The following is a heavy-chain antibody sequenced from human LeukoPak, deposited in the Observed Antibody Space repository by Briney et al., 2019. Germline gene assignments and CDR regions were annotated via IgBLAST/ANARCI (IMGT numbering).Heavy chain of an antibody. CDR1: GFSLSTSGVG. V-gene: IGHV2-5*02. J-gene: IGHJ4*02. D-gene: IGHD3-10*01. CDR3: ARLYYYGSGSYFYFDY. Sequence: SGPTLVKSTQTLTLTCTFSGFSLSTSGVGVGWIRQPPGKALEWLALIYWDHDKRYSPSLKTRLTITKDTSQNQVVLTMTNMDPVDTATYYCARLYYYGSGSYFYFDYWGQGTLVTVSS. CDR2: IYWDHDK.